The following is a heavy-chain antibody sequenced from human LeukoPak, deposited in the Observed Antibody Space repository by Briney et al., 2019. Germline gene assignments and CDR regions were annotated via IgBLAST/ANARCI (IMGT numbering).Heavy chain of an antibody. CDR1: GFTFNSYD. D-gene: IGHD3-10*01. J-gene: IGHJ3*02. Sequence: PGGSLRLSCAASGFTFNSYDMHWVRQGTGKGLEWVSAIGTAGDTYYPGSVKGRFTTSRENAKNSLYLQMNSLRVGDTAVYYCARGRGWGTFDIWGQGTMVTVSS. CDR2: IGTAGDT. CDR3: ARGRGWGTFDI. V-gene: IGHV3-13*04.